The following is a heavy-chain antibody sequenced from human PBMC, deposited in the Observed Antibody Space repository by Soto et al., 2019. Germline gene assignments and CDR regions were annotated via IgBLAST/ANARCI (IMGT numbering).Heavy chain of an antibody. D-gene: IGHD3-10*01. V-gene: IGHV4-30-4*01. CDR1: GGSISSGDYY. CDR3: ARDEGVITMVRGVITLYGYYGMDV. Sequence: PSETLSLTCTVSGGSISSGDYYWSWIRPAPGKGLEWIGYIYYSGSTYYNPSLKSRVTISVDTSKNQFSLKLSSVTAADTAVYYCARDEGVITMVRGVITLYGYYGMDVWGQGTTVTVSS. CDR2: IYYSGST. J-gene: IGHJ6*02.